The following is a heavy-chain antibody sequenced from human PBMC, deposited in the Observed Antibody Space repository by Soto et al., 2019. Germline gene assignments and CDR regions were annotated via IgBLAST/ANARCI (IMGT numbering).Heavy chain of an antibody. CDR2: MNPNSGNT. CDR3: ARVPYYYDSSGTVFWPYNWFDP. Sequence: ASVKVSCKASGYTFTSYDINWVRQATGQGLEYLGWMNPNSGNTGYVQKFQGRVTMTTDTPTSTAYMELRSLRSDDTAVYYCARVPYYYDSSGTVFWPYNWFDPWG. V-gene: IGHV1-8*01. J-gene: IGHJ5*02. D-gene: IGHD3-22*01. CDR1: GYTFTSYD.